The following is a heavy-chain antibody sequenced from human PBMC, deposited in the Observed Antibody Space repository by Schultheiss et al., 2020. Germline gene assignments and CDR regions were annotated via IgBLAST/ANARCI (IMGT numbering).Heavy chain of an antibody. CDR2: IYSGGST. Sequence: GESLKISCAASGFTVSSNYMSWVRQAPGKGLEWVSVIYSGGSTYYADSVKGRFTIFRDNYRNTLYLQMNSLGAEDTAVYYCARDSYYGSGSHYIFDYWGQGTLVTVSS. CDR3: ARDSYYGSGSHYIFDY. CDR1: GFTVSSNY. D-gene: IGHD3-10*01. V-gene: IGHV3-53*05. J-gene: IGHJ4*02.